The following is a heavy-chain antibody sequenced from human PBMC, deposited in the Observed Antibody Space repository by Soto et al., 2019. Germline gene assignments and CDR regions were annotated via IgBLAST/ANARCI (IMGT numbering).Heavy chain of an antibody. CDR2: IDHSGST. CDR3: VRDSGNGWKDY. J-gene: IGHJ4*02. D-gene: IGHD6-19*01. Sequence: QVQLQESGPGLVKPSGTLSLTCAVSGGSISSTNWWNWVRQPPGKGLEWIGEIDHSGSTNYNPSLKRRVTMSEDKPKNQFSLKLSSVTAADTAVYYCVRDSGNGWKDYWGQGTLVTVSS. CDR1: GGSISSTNW. V-gene: IGHV4-4*02.